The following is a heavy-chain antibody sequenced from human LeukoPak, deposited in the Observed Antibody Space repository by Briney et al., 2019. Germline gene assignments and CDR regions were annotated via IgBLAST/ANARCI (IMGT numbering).Heavy chain of an antibody. Sequence: SETLSLTCAVYGGSFSGYYWSWIRQPPGKGLEWIGEINHSGSTNYNPSLKSRVTISADTSKNQFSLKLSSVTAADTAVYYCARGEHRYYYDSSWFDPWGQGTLVTVSS. V-gene: IGHV4-34*01. D-gene: IGHD3-22*01. CDR3: ARGEHRYYYDSSWFDP. CDR2: INHSGST. CDR1: GGSFSGYY. J-gene: IGHJ5*02.